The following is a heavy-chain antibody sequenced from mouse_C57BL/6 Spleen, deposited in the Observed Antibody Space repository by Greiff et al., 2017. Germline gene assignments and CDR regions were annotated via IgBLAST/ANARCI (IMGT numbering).Heavy chain of an antibody. J-gene: IGHJ1*03. D-gene: IGHD1-1*01. CDR1: GYAFSSYW. CDR3: ARYGHYYGSSPWYFDV. CDR2: IYPGDGDT. Sequence: VQLQQSGAELVKPGASVKISCKASGYAFSSYWMNWVKQRPGKGLEWIGQIYPGDGDTNYNGKFKGKATLTADKSSSTAYMQLSSLTSEDSAVYFCARYGHYYGSSPWYFDVWGTGTTVTVSS. V-gene: IGHV1-80*01.